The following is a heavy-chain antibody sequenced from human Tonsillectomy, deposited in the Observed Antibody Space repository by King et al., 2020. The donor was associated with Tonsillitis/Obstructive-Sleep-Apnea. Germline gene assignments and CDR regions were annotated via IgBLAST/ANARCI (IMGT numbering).Heavy chain of an antibody. D-gene: IGHD6-13*01. CDR3: ARRRRRSSWRDY. CDR1: GDSISNNNYK. V-gene: IGHV4-39*01. CDR2: IYFSGST. Sequence: QLQESGPGLVKPSETLSLTCSVSGDSISNNNYKWGWIRQPPGKGLEWIGNIYFSGSTSYNPSLKSRVTISADTSKSQFSLKLNSVTAADTAVYYCARRRRRSSWRDYWGQGTLVTVSS. J-gene: IGHJ4*02.